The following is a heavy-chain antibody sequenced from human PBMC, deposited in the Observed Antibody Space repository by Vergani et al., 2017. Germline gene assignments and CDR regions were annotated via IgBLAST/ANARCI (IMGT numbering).Heavy chain of an antibody. Sequence: QVQLQQWGAGLLKPSETLSLTCAVYGGSFSGYYWSWIRQPPGKGLEWIGEINHSGSTNYNPCLQSRVTSAVDTSKNQFSLKLSSVTDADTAVYYCGRGATIVRFPKLRGWFAPWGQGTLVTVSS. CDR2: INHSGST. V-gene: IGHV4-34*01. CDR3: GRGATIVRFPKLRGWFAP. D-gene: IGHD2/OR15-2a*01. J-gene: IGHJ5*02. CDR1: GGSFSGYY.